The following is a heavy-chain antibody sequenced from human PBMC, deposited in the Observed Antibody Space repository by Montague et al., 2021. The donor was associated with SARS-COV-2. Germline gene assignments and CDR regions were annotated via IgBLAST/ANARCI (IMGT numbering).Heavy chain of an antibody. V-gene: IGHV4-39*07. CDR2: IYHSGST. CDR3: ARQLRYYDWRADY. J-gene: IGHJ4*02. CDR1: SGPSSGSRDY. Sequence: SETLSLTCRGSSGPSSGSRDYWGWIRERPGEGLGWGMKIYHSGSTYYNPSLKSRATIFVDTSNSQFSLKLTSVTAADTAVYYCARQLRYYDWRADYWGQGTLVSVSS. D-gene: IGHD3-9*01.